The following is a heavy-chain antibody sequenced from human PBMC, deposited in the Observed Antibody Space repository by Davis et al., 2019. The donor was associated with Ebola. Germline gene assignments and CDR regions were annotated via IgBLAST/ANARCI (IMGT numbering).Heavy chain of an antibody. Sequence: PSETLSLTCTVSGGSISSYYWSWIRQPAGKGLEWIGRIYTSGSTNYNPSLKSRVTMSVDTSKNQFSPKLSSVTAADTAVYYCARGDLVRCSGGSCYSWFDPWGQGTLVTVSS. V-gene: IGHV4-4*07. CDR1: GGSISSYY. D-gene: IGHD2-15*01. CDR2: IYTSGST. CDR3: ARGDLVRCSGGSCYSWFDP. J-gene: IGHJ5*02.